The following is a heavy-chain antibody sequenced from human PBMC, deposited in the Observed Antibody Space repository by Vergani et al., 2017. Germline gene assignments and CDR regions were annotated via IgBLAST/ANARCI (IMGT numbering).Heavy chain of an antibody. J-gene: IGHJ4*02. CDR2: ISYDGSNK. CDR3: ARDVHDYGDYGGYFDY. V-gene: IGHV3-30-3*01. CDR1: GFTFSSYA. D-gene: IGHD4-17*01. Sequence: QVQLVESGGGVVQPGRSLRLSCAASGFTFSSYAMHWVRQAPGKGLEWVAVISYDGSNKYYADSVKGRFTISRDNSKNTLYLQMNSLRAEDTAVYYCARDVHDYGDYGGYFDYWGQGTLVTVSS.